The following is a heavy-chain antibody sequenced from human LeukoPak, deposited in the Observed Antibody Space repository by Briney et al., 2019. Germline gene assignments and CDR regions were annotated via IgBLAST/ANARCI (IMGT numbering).Heavy chain of an antibody. CDR2: ISYDGSNK. V-gene: IGHV3-30*19. J-gene: IGHJ6*02. CDR3: ARGRRYYDSSDGMDV. CDR1: GYIFTSYG. D-gene: IGHD3-22*01. Sequence: GRSRRLSCVASGYIFTSYGLHWVRQAPGKGLEWVAVISYDGSNKYYADSVKGRFTISRDNSKNTLYLQMNSLRAEDTAVYYCARGRRYYDSSDGMDVWGQGTTVTVSS.